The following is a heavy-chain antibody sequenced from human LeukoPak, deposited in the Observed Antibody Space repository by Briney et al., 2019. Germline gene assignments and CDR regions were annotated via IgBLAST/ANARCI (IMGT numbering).Heavy chain of an antibody. J-gene: IGHJ6*03. CDR1: GYTFVNFG. D-gene: IGHD3/OR15-3a*01. V-gene: IGHV1-18*01. CDR3: ARVFGYYYFYMDV. Sequence: GASVKVSCKASGYTFVNFGLIWVQQAPGQGLEWMGWISPENGDINYAQTFQDRVTMTTDTSTNTAYMELRSLTSDDTAVYFCARVFGYYYFYMDVWGEGTTVIISS. CDR2: ISPENGDI.